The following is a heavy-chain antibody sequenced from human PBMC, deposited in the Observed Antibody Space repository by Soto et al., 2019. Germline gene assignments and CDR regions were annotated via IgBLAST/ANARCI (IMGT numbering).Heavy chain of an antibody. J-gene: IGHJ4*02. D-gene: IGHD6-13*01. Sequence: EVQLLESWGGLVQPGGSLRLSCAASGFTFSSYAMSWVRQAPGKGLEWVAAISGSGGSTYYADSVKGRFTISRDNSKNTLYLQMNSLRAEDTAVYYCAKDLGYSSSWGWYWGQGTLVTVSS. CDR3: AKDLGYSSSWGWY. CDR2: ISGSGGST. V-gene: IGHV3-23*01. CDR1: GFTFSSYA.